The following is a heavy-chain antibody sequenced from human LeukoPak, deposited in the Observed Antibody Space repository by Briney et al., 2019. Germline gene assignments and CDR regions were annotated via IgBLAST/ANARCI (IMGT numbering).Heavy chain of an antibody. J-gene: IGHJ4*02. Sequence: ASVKVSCKASGYTFTSYAMHWVRQAPGQRLEWMGWINAGNGNTKYSQKFQGRVTITRDTSASTAYMELSSLRSEDTAVYYCARDRGGTGDFAYWGQGTLVTVSS. V-gene: IGHV1-3*01. D-gene: IGHD2-15*01. CDR2: INAGNGNT. CDR1: GYTFTSYA. CDR3: ARDRGGTGDFAY.